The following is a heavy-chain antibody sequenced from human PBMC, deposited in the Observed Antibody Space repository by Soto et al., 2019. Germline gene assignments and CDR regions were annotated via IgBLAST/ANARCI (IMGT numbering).Heavy chain of an antibody. Sequence: SETLSLTCTVSGGSISSSSYYWGWIRQPPGKGLEWIGSIYYSGSTFYNPSLKSRVTISVDTSKNQFSLKLSSVTAADTAVYYCARYSGYDFRYYFDYWGQGTLVTVSS. CDR3: ARYSGYDFRYYFDY. D-gene: IGHD5-12*01. CDR1: GGSISSSSYY. J-gene: IGHJ4*02. V-gene: IGHV4-39*07. CDR2: IYYSGST.